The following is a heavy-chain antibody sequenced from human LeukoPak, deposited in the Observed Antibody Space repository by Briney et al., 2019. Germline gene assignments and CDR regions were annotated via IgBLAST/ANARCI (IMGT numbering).Heavy chain of an antibody. CDR2: MNPNSGNT. D-gene: IGHD3-22*01. Sequence: ASVKVSCKASGYTSTSYDINWVRQATGQGLEWMGWMNPNSGNTGYAQKFQGRVTITRNTSISTAYMELSSLRSEDTAVYYCARVYDSSGYYLGYWGQGTLVTVSS. V-gene: IGHV1-8*03. J-gene: IGHJ4*02. CDR1: GYTSTSYD. CDR3: ARVYDSSGYYLGY.